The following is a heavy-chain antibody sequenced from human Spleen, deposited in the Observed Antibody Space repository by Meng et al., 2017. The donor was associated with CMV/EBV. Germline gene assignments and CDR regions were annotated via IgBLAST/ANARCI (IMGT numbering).Heavy chain of an antibody. CDR3: ARAWKDRGGDCYSDY. Sequence: GSISSSSYYWGWIRQPPGKGLEWIGSIYYSGSTYYNPSLKSRITISVDTSKNQFSLKLSSVTAADTAVYYCARAWKDRGGDCYSDYWGQGTLVTVSS. V-gene: IGHV4-39*07. D-gene: IGHD2-21*01. J-gene: IGHJ4*02. CDR1: GSISSSSYY. CDR2: IYYSGST.